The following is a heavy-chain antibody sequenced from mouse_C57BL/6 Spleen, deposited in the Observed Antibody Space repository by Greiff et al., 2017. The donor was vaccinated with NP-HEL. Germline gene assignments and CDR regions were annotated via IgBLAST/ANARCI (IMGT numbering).Heavy chain of an antibody. CDR3: AKNGPDSSGYRDYAMDY. V-gene: IGHV2-5*01. J-gene: IGHJ4*01. Sequence: VKVVESGPGLVQPSQSLSITCTVSGFSLTSYGVHWVRQSPGKGLEWLGVIWRGGSTDYNAAFMSRLSITKDNSKSQVFFKMNSLQADDTAIYYCAKNGPDSSGYRDYAMDYWGQGTSVTVSS. CDR2: IWRGGST. D-gene: IGHD3-2*02. CDR1: GFSLTSYG.